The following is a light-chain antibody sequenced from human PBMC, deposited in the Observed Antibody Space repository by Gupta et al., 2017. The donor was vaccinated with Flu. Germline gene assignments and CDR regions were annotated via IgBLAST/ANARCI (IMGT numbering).Light chain of an antibody. CDR2: SVT. V-gene: IGLV2-14*03. Sequence: VYWYQHHPGQAPRLLIYSVTDRPSGVTDRFSGAKSGNTATVTIAGLQAEDEADYYCSSEANTNNNVIFGGGTKLTVL. J-gene: IGLJ2*01. CDR3: SSEANTNNNVI.